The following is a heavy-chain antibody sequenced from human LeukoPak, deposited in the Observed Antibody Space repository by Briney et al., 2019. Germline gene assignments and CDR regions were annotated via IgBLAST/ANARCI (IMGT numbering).Heavy chain of an antibody. Sequence: GGSLRLSCAASGFTFRSYTMTWVRQAPGKGLEWVSSISSTNNYIYYADSVKGRFTISRDNAKNSLYLQMNGLGAEDTAVYYCARDYDSSGSIDYWGRGTLVAVSS. V-gene: IGHV3-21*01. J-gene: IGHJ4*02. CDR2: ISSTNNYI. D-gene: IGHD3-22*01. CDR1: GFTFRSYT. CDR3: ARDYDSSGSIDY.